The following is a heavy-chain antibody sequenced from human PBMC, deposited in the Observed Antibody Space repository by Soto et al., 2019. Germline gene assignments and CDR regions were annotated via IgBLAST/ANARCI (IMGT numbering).Heavy chain of an antibody. V-gene: IGHV4-34*01. CDR3: ARVEGGPATAVVDAFDV. CDR2: MSHSGGT. D-gene: IGHD2-15*01. Sequence: QVQLQQWGAGLLKPSETLSLTCAVYGGFVSSGSYYWSWIRQPPGKGLEWIGEMSHSGGTHFNPSLKSRVTISVDTSKNQFSLKMSSVTAADTALYYCARVEGGPATAVVDAFDVWGPGTMVTVSS. CDR1: GGFVSSGSYY. J-gene: IGHJ3*01.